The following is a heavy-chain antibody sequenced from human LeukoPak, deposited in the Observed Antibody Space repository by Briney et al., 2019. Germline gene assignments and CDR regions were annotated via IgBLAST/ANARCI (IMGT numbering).Heavy chain of an antibody. CDR1: GYSISSGYY. CDR2: IYHSGST. D-gene: IGHD4-17*01. J-gene: IGHJ4*02. CDR3: ARGVYGDYYFDY. Sequence: PSETLSLTCTVSGYSISSGYYWGWIRQPPGKGLEWIGSIYHSGSTYYNPSLKSRVTISVDTSKNQFSLKLSSVTAADTAVYYCARGVYGDYYFDYWGQGTLVTVSS. V-gene: IGHV4-38-2*02.